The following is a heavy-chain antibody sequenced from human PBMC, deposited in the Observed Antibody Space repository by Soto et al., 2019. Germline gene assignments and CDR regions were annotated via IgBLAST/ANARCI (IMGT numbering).Heavy chain of an antibody. CDR1: VLTSRYHA. V-gene: IGHV3-23*01. D-gene: IGHD1-26*01. CDR3: VKEGRVGVEGFDF. CDR2: FGGNFVTT. J-gene: IGHJ4*02. Sequence: HPWGSPLLSCPASVLTSRYHAMHWVRQTPGEGLEWVSGFGGNFVTTLYADSVKGRFTSSRDNSKNTLHLQMNSLRAEDAAMYYCVKEGRVGVEGFDFWGQGTMVTVSS.